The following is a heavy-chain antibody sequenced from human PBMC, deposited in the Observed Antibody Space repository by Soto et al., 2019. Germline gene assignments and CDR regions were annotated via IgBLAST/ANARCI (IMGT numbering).Heavy chain of an antibody. J-gene: IGHJ4*02. CDR2: ISGSGGST. CDR3: AELGCTGTSCSSDY. D-gene: IGHD2-2*01. V-gene: IGHV3-23*01. Sequence: GGSLRLSCAASGVTFSSYAMSWVRQAPGKGLEWVSGISGSGGSTYYADSVKGRFTISRDNSKNTLYLQMNSLRAEDTAVYYCAELGCTGTSCSSDYWGQGTLVTVSS. CDR1: GVTFSSYA.